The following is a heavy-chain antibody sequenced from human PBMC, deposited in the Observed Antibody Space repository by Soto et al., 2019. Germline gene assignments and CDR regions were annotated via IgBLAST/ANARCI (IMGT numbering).Heavy chain of an antibody. CDR3: ARIAAHPDQLLYGMDV. Sequence: QVQLVESGGGVVQPGRSLRLSCAASGFAFSLYGMHWVRRTPGKGLEWVTAIWHDSSGKHYADSVKGRFTVSRDNSKNILYLQMNSLRAEDTAVYYCARIAAHPDQLLYGMDVWGQGTPGTVSS. CDR2: IWHDSSGK. V-gene: IGHV3-33*01. CDR1: GFAFSLYG. D-gene: IGHD6-13*01. J-gene: IGHJ6*02.